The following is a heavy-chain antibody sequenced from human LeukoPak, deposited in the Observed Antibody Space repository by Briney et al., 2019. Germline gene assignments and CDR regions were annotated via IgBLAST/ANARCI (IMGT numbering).Heavy chain of an antibody. J-gene: IGHJ4*02. V-gene: IGHV3-64*04. Sequence: GGSLRLSCSASGFIFSSYAIHWVRQAPGKGLEYVSAISSNGGSTYYADSVKGRFTISRDNSKNTLYLQMNSLRAEGTARYYCAKAQRVEAINSDFDYWGQGTLVTVSS. CDR3: AKAQRVEAINSDFDY. D-gene: IGHD1-26*01. CDR2: ISSNGGST. CDR1: GFIFSSYA.